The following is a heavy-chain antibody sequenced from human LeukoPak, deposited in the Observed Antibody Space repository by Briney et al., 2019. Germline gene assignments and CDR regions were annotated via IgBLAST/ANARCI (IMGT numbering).Heavy chain of an antibody. CDR3: ARAYQWRDFDY. Sequence: PGGSLRLSCVASGFTFSSYSMNWVRQAPGKGLEWVANINQDGGKKYYVDSVKGRFTISRDNTENSLYLQMNSLRAEDTAVYYCARAYQWRDFDYWGQGTLVTVSS. CDR1: GFTFSSYS. J-gene: IGHJ4*02. V-gene: IGHV3-7*01. D-gene: IGHD6-19*01. CDR2: INQDGGKK.